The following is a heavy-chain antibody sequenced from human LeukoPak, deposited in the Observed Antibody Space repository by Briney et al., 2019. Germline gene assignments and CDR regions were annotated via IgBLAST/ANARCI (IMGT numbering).Heavy chain of an antibody. V-gene: IGHV3-9*01. CDR3: ARGVRYCSSTSCYIYYYYGMDV. CDR2: ISWNSGSI. D-gene: IGHD2-2*02. J-gene: IGHJ6*02. CDR1: GFTFDDYA. Sequence: PGGSLRLSCAASGFTFDDYAMHWVRQAPGKGLEWVSGISWNSGSIGYADSVKGRFTISRDNAKNSLYLQMNSLRAEDAAVYYCARGVRYCSSTSCYIYYYYGMDVWGQGTTVTVSS.